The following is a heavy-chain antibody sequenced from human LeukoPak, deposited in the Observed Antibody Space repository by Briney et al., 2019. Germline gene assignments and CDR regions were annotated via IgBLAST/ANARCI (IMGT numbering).Heavy chain of an antibody. V-gene: IGHV4-30-2*01. D-gene: IGHD3-3*01. CDR3: ARVDGDDFWSGRQYNWFDP. CDR2: IYHSGST. CDR1: DGSISSGGYY. J-gene: IGHJ5*02. Sequence: PSQTLSLTCTVSDGSISSGGYYWSWIRQPPGKGLEWIGYIYHSGSTYYNPSLKSRVTISVDRSKNQFSLKLSSVTAVDTAVYYCARVDGDDFWSGRQYNWFDPWGQGTLVTVSS.